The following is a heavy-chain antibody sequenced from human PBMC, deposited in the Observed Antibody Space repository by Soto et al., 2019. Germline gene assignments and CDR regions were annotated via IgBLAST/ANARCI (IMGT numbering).Heavy chain of an antibody. V-gene: IGHV3-23*01. D-gene: IGHD2-15*01. J-gene: IGHJ4*02. CDR1: GFTFSTYA. CDR3: AKRRGAGGHFDY. Sequence: EVELLESGGGLVQPEGSLRLSCAASGFTFSTYAMGWVRQAPGKGLEGVSVVSSGGGTHYADSVKGRFTVSRDNSKTTLSLQMNSLRADDTAVYYCAKRRGAGGHFDYWGQGALVTVSS. CDR2: VSSGGGT.